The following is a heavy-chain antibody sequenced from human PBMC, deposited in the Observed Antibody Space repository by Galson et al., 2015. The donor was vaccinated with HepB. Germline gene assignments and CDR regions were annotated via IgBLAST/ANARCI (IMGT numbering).Heavy chain of an antibody. Sequence: SLRLSCAASGFTFSSHALHWVRQAPGKGLEYVSAISSNGGSTYYADSVKGRFTISRDNSKNTLYLQVTSLRAEDTAVYYCVKGPRGYYYGMDVWGQGTTVTVSS. J-gene: IGHJ6*02. CDR3: VKGPRGYYYGMDV. CDR2: ISSNGGST. CDR1: GFTFSSHA. V-gene: IGHV3-64D*06.